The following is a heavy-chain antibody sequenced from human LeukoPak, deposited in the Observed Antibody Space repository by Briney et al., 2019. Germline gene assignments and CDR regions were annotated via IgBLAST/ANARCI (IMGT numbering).Heavy chain of an antibody. V-gene: IGHV4-61*02. CDR3: ARVRRGYSYGYYYYYMDV. CDR2: IYTSGST. D-gene: IGHD5-18*01. Sequence: PSETLSLTCTVSGGSISSGSYYWSWIRQPAGKGLEWIGRIYTSGSTNYNPSLKSRVTMSVDTSKNQFSLKLSSVTAADTAVYYCARVRRGYSYGYYYYYMDVWGKGTTVTISS. CDR1: GGSISSGSYY. J-gene: IGHJ6*03.